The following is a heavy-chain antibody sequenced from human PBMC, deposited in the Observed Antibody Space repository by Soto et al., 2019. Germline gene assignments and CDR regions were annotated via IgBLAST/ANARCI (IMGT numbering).Heavy chain of an antibody. CDR2: IYSGGAT. CDR1: GFSVSTSH. V-gene: IGHV3-53*01. J-gene: IGHJ5*02. Sequence: PGGSLRLSCAAAGFSVSTSHMNWVRQTPGKGLEWVSVIYSGGATYYAASVKGRFTISRDKSKNTVYLQMNSLRAEDTAVYYCARSVDPWGQGTLVTVSS. CDR3: ARSVDP.